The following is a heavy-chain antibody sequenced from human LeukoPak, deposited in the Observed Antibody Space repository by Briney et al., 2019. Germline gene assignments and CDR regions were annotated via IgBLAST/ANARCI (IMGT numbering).Heavy chain of an antibody. CDR1: GFTFSSYA. D-gene: IGHD3-3*01. CDR2: ISGSGGST. Sequence: SGGSLRLSCAASGFTFSSYAMSWVRQAPGKGLEWVSAISGSGGSTYYADSVKGRFTISRDNSKNTLYLQMNSLRAEDTAVYYCAKKWIFGVVIKGLIDYWGQGTLVTDSS. V-gene: IGHV3-23*01. CDR3: AKKWIFGVVIKGLIDY. J-gene: IGHJ4*02.